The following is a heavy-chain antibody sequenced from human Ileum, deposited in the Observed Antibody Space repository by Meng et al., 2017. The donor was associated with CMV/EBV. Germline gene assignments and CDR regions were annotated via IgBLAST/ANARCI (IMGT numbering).Heavy chain of an antibody. CDR2: INWRGDST. V-gene: IGHV3-20*04. Sequence: GGSLRLSCAVPGFTFDDYGMNWVRQVPGKGLEWVSGINWRGDSTGYADSVRGRFTISRDNAKTALYLNMDSLRAEDTAIYYCARGESGTAMQNTFFYYHGMDVWGQGTTVTVSS. D-gene: IGHD2/OR15-2a*01. J-gene: IGHJ6*02. CDR1: GFTFDDYG. CDR3: ARGESGTAMQNTFFYYHGMDV.